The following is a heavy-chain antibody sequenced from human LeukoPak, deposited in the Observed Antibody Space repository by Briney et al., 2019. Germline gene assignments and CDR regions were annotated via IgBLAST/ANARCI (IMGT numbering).Heavy chain of an antibody. Sequence: SETLSLTCIVSGGSISTFYWSWVRQPAGKGLEWIGRIYTSGSTDYNPSLKSRVTMSVDTSKNQFSLKVTSVTAADTAVYYCARAATGTRGRFDYWGQGTLVTVSS. V-gene: IGHV4-4*07. CDR2: IYTSGST. J-gene: IGHJ4*02. D-gene: IGHD1-7*01. CDR1: GGSISTFY. CDR3: ARAATGTRGRFDY.